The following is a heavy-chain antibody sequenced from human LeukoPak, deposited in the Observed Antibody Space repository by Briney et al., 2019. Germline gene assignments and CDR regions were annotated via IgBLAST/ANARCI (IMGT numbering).Heavy chain of an antibody. Sequence: GGSLRLSCAASGFTFSTYWMSWVRQAPGKGLEWVANINQDGSEKYYVDSVKGRFTISRDNAKNSVYLQMNRLRAEDTAVYYCARDHGFSYYYYYMDVWGKGTTVTVSS. CDR2: INQDGSEK. CDR3: ARDHGFSYYYYYMDV. V-gene: IGHV3-7*01. D-gene: IGHD3-3*01. CDR1: GFTFSTYW. J-gene: IGHJ6*03.